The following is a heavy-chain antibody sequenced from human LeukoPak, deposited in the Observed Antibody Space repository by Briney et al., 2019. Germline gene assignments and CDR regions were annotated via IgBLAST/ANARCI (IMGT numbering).Heavy chain of an antibody. CDR1: GGSISSTSYY. Sequence: SETLSLTCTVSGGSISSTSYYWAWIRQPPGKGLEWIGSIYYSGSTYYNPSLKSRVIISADTSKNQFSLKLSTVTAADTAVYYCAGGPNTAGKYRAFDLWGQGTKVTVSS. D-gene: IGHD6-13*01. CDR2: IYYSGST. CDR3: AGGPNTAGKYRAFDL. V-gene: IGHV4-39*07. J-gene: IGHJ3*01.